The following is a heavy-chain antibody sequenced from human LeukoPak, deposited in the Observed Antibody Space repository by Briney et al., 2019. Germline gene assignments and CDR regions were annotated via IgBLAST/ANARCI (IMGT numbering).Heavy chain of an antibody. CDR2: IYPGDSDA. CDR3: ARQQPQYSYGYDDYYYMDV. CDR1: GYSFTTYW. J-gene: IGHJ6*03. V-gene: IGHV5-51*01. Sequence: GESLKISCKGSGYSFTTYWIGWVRQMPGKGLEWMGTIYPGDSDAKYSPSFQGQVTISADKSISTAYLQWSSLKASDTAMYYCARQQPQYSYGYDDYYYMDVWGKGTTVTVSS. D-gene: IGHD5-18*01.